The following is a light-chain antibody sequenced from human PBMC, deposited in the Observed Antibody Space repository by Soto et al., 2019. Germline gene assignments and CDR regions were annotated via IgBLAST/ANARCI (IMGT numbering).Light chain of an antibody. J-gene: IGLJ3*02. V-gene: IGLV2-14*01. CDR1: SSDVGGYNY. Sequence: QSALTQPASVSGSHGQSITISCTGTSSDVGGYNYVSWYQQYPGKAPKLMIYEVSNRPSGVSNRFSGSKSGNTASLTISGLQAEDEADYYCSSFTSTHTGVFGGGTNLTVL. CDR3: SSFTSTHTGV. CDR2: EVS.